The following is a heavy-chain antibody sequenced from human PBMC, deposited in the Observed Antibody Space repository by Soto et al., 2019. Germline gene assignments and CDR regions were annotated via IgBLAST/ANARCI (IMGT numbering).Heavy chain of an antibody. V-gene: IGHV4-34*01. CDR2: INHSGST. CDR3: ARCDSSGYWFDP. J-gene: IGHJ5*02. Sequence: PSETLSLTCAVYGGAFSGYYWSWIRQPPGKVLEWIGEINHSGSTNYNPSLKSRVTISVDTSKNQFSLKLSSVTAADTAVYYCARCDSSGYWFDPWGQGTLVTVYS. D-gene: IGHD3-22*01. CDR1: GGAFSGYY.